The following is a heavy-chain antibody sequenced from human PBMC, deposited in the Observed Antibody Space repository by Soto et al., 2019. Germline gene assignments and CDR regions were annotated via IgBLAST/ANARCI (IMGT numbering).Heavy chain of an antibody. Sequence: EVQLVESGGGLVQPGESLRLSCAASGFSVSYSYMSWVRQTPWKGLEWVSVIYNGGTTYYADSVKGRFTISRDDSRNTLFLQMNSLRVDDTALYYCVKELRSVRNEREAYCWGQGTLVTVSS. J-gene: IGHJ4*02. CDR2: IYNGGTT. CDR1: GFSVSYSY. V-gene: IGHV3-66*01. CDR3: VKELRSVRNEREAYC. D-gene: IGHD3-16*01.